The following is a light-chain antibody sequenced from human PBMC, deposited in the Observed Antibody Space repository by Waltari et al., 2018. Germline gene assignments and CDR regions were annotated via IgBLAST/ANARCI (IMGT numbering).Light chain of an antibody. CDR2: RDT. J-gene: IGLJ2*01. CDR3: AAWDDSLGGSVA. Sequence: QSVLTQPPSASGTPGQRATISCSGISPHSGNTYLYWYQHLPGTAPKLLFNRDTPRASGVPGRFSVPKSGTSASLGISGLRSEDEADYYCAAWDDSLGGSVAFGGGTKLTVL. CDR1: SPHSGNTY. V-gene: IGLV1-47*01.